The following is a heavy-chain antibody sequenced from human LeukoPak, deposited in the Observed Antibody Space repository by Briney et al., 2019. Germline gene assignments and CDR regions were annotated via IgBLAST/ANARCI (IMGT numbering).Heavy chain of an antibody. Sequence: SETLSLTCTVSDGSICSYYWSWIREPAGKGLEWIGRIYTSGSTNYNPSLKSRVTISVDTSKNQFSLKLSSVTAADTAVYYCAREDIVVVPAARVSEYFQHWGQGTLVTVSS. CDR2: IYTSGST. V-gene: IGHV4-4*07. D-gene: IGHD2-2*01. CDR1: DGSICSYY. CDR3: AREDIVVVPAARVSEYFQH. J-gene: IGHJ1*01.